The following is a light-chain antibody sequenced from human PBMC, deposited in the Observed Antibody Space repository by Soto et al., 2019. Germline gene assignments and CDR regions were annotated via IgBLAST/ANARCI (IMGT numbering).Light chain of an antibody. V-gene: IGLV2-8*01. Sequence: QSALTQPPSASGSPGQSVTISCTGTSSDVGGYNYVSWYQQNPGKVPKLMIYEVNKRPSGVPDRFSGSKSGNTASLTVSGLHAEDEDDYYCTSYAGGNNVFGTGTKLTVL. CDR1: SSDVGGYNY. CDR3: TSYAGGNNV. CDR2: EVN. J-gene: IGLJ1*01.